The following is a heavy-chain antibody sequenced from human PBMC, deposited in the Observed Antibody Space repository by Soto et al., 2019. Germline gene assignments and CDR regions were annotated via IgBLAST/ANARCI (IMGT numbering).Heavy chain of an antibody. CDR3: ARGEGEYYYDSSGYYLNYFDY. Sequence: QVQLVQSGAEVKKPGSSVKVSCKASGGTFSSYAISWVRQAPGQGLEWMGGIIPIFGTANYAQKFQGRVTITADDSTSTAYMELSSLRSEDTAVYYCARGEGEYYYDSSGYYLNYFDYWGQGTLVTVSS. D-gene: IGHD3-22*01. V-gene: IGHV1-69*01. CDR1: GGTFSSYA. J-gene: IGHJ4*02. CDR2: IIPIFGTA.